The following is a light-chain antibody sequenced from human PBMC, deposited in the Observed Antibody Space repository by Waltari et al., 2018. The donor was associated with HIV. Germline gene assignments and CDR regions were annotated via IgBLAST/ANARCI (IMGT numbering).Light chain of an antibody. Sequence: QAVLTQPPSAPGTPGQRITISCSGSSSNIGRDAVNWYQQLPGTAPTLRIYNNKPRPEGVQERFSASKSGTSAYLAIRWLQSEDEADYYCATWDHRLNGWVFGGGTKLTVL. J-gene: IGLJ3*02. CDR1: SSNIGRDA. V-gene: IGLV1-44*01. CDR3: ATWDHRLNGWV. CDR2: NNK.